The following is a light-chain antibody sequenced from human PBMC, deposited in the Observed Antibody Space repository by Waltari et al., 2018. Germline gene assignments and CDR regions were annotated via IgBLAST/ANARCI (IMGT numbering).Light chain of an antibody. CDR1: SSDIGDNKY. J-gene: IGLJ1*01. CDR3: SSYTSTYV. V-gene: IGLV2-14*01. CDR2: DVT. Sequence: QSALTQPASVSGSPGQSITISCTETSSDIGDNKYVSWYQQHPGHVPKLMIYDVTKRPSWVSNRFSGSKSGNTASLTISGLQADDEAEYFCSSYTSTYVFGTATKVTVL.